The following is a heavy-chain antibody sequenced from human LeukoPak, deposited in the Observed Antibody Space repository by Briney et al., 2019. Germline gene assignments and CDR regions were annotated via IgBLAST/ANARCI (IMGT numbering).Heavy chain of an antibody. J-gene: IGHJ6*03. Sequence: GESLQISCKGSGYSFTSYWIGWVRPMPGKGLEWMGIIYPGDSDTRYSPSFQGQVTISADKSISTAYLQWSSLKASDTAMYYCARVERAAEIKMGYYYYMDVWGKGTTVTVSS. CDR3: ARVERAAEIKMGYYYYMDV. D-gene: IGHD6-13*01. CDR2: IYPGDSDT. CDR1: GYSFTSYW. V-gene: IGHV5-51*01.